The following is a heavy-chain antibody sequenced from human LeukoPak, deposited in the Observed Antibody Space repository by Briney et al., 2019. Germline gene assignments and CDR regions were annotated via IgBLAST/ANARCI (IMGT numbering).Heavy chain of an antibody. D-gene: IGHD3-22*01. V-gene: IGHV3-33*03. Sequence: GRSLRLSCAASGFTFSTSGMNWVRQAPGKGLEWVAVIWSNGSEKRYADSVKGRFTISRDNSKSTLYLQMNSLRAEDTAVYYCVSGSDTSGYYFYWGQGTLVTVSS. CDR3: VSGSDTSGYYFY. CDR2: IWSNGSEK. CDR1: GFTFSTSG. J-gene: IGHJ4*02.